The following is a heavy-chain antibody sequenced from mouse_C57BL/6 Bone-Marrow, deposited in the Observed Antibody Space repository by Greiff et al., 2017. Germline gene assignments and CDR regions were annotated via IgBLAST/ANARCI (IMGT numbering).Heavy chain of an antibody. J-gene: IGHJ1*03. D-gene: IGHD3-1*01. CDR2: SRNKANDYTT. Sequence: EVQVVESGGGLVQSGRSLRLSCATSGFTFSDFYMEWVRQAPGKGLEWIAASRNKANDYTTEYSASVKGRFIVSRDTSQSILYLQMNALRAEDTAIYYCARGGANFWYFDGWGTGTTVTVSS. CDR3: ARGGANFWYFDG. V-gene: IGHV7-1*01. CDR1: GFTFSDFY.